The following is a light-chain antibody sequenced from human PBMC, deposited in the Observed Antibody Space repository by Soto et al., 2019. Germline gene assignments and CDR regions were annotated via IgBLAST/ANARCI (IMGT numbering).Light chain of an antibody. CDR1: QSIDRW. Sequence: IQMTQSPSTLSASVRDPVTITCRARQSIDRWVAWYQQRPGKATELLIYDASSLQGGAPSMFSGSGSGTEFTLSISSLQPGYFATYYCQQYNTYWTFGQGTKVDI. CDR3: QQYNTYWT. V-gene: IGKV1-5*01. J-gene: IGKJ1*01. CDR2: DAS.